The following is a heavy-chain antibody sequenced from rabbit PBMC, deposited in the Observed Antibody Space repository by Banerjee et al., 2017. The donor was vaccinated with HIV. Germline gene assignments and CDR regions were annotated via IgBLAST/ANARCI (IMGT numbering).Heavy chain of an antibody. Sequence: QEQLVESGGGLVQPGGSLKLSCKASGFDFSSYGVSWVRQAPGKGLEWIGCIALFFGSTYYATWAKGRFTISKTSSTTVTLQMTSLTAADTATYFCARRDYGSSTYYDLWGPGTLVTVS. CDR1: GFDFSSYG. D-gene: IGHD8-1*01. J-gene: IGHJ4*01. V-gene: IGHV1S45*01. CDR2: IALFFGST. CDR3: ARRDYGSSTYYDL.